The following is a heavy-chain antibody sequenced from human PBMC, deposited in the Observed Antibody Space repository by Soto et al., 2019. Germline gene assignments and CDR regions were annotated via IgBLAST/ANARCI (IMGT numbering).Heavy chain of an antibody. CDR1: GGTFISYT. J-gene: IGHJ5*02. V-gene: IGHV1-69*02. CDR3: ARALMVRGVTNWFDP. CDR2: IIPILGIA. Sequence: SVKVSCKASGGTFISYTISWVRQAPGQGLEWMGRIIPILGIANYAQKFQGRVTITADKSTSTAYMELSSLRSEDTAVYYCARALMVRGVTNWFDPWGQGTLVTVSS. D-gene: IGHD3-10*01.